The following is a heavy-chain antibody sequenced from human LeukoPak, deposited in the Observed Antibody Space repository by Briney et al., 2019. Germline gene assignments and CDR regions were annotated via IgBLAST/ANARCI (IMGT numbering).Heavy chain of an antibody. J-gene: IGHJ3*02. CDR1: GYTFTSYY. D-gene: IGHD2-2*01. V-gene: IGHV1-46*03. CDR3: ARQNIVVVPAAIHMGDAFDI. Sequence: ASVKVSCKASGYTFTSYYMHWVRQAPGQGLEWMGIINPSGGSTSYAQKFQGRVTMTRDTSTSTVYMELSSLRSEDTAVYYCARQNIVVVPAAIHMGDAFDIWCQGTMVTVSS. CDR2: INPSGGST.